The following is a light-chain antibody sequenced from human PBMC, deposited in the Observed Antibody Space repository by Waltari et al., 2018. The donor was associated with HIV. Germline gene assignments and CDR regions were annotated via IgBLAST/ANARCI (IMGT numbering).Light chain of an antibody. CDR2: EGS. V-gene: IGLV2-8*01. Sequence: QSALTQPPSASGSPGQSVTISCTGTSSDVGGYDYVSWYQHHPGKVPRLIMYEGSKRPSGVPDRFSGFKSGNTASLTVSGLQAEDEADYYCTSYAGSDEYVFGTGTKVTVL. CDR3: TSYAGSDEYV. CDR1: SSDVGGYDY. J-gene: IGLJ1*01.